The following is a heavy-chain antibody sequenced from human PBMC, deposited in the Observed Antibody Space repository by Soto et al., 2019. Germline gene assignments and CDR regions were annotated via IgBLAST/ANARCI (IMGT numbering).Heavy chain of an antibody. V-gene: IGHV1-46*01. Sequence: QVQLVQSGAEVKKPGASVKVSCKASGYTFTNYYMHWVRQAPGQGLEWVGMFNPSDDTTYYAQKFQGRVTMTRDTTTSTANMKLRSLRSDDTAVYYCAREPSSLAAAGSSYGLDVWGQGTSVTVSS. D-gene: IGHD6-13*01. CDR2: FNPSDDTT. CDR3: AREPSSLAAAGSSYGLDV. J-gene: IGHJ6*02. CDR1: GYTFTNYY.